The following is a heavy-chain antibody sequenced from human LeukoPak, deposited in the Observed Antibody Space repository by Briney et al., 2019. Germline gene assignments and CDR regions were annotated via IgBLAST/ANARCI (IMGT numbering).Heavy chain of an antibody. CDR3: TREAPYFYYFMDV. CDR1: GYTFTTYA. CDR2: INTNTGNP. Sequence: ASVKVSCKASGYTFTTYAMNWVRQAPGQGLVWMGWINTNTGNPTYAQGFTGRFVFSLDTSVSTAYLQISSLKAEDTAVYYCTREAPYFYYFMDVWGKGTTVTVSS. V-gene: IGHV7-4-1*02. J-gene: IGHJ6*03.